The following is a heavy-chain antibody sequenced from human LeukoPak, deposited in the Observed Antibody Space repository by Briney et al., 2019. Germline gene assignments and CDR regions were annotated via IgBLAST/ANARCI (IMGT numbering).Heavy chain of an antibody. V-gene: IGHV4-34*01. J-gene: IGHJ6*02. CDR1: GGPFSGYY. CDR3: ARARGWTSGDDYYYGMDV. D-gene: IGHD4-17*01. Sequence: PSETLSFTCVVYGGPFSGYYWSWIRQSPGKGLEWIGEINQSGNTNYNPSLKSRVTISIDTSKNQFSLKVTSVTAGDTAVYYCARARGWTSGDDYYYGMDVWGQGTTGTVSS. CDR2: INQSGNT.